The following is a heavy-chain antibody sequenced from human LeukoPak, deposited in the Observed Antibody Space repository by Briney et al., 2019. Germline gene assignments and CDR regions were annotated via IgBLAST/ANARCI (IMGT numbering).Heavy chain of an antibody. CDR3: ARHGQLDLGYCSGGSCYSSP. V-gene: IGHV3-66*04. CDR2: IYSDGRT. Sequence: GGSLRLSCAVSDGFSVSGNYMTWVRQAPGKGLEWVAVIYSDGRTKYADSLKGRFTISRDNSKNMLYLQMNSLRAEDTAVYYCARHGQLDLGYCSGGSCYSSPWGQGTLVTVSS. CDR1: DGFSVSGNY. J-gene: IGHJ5*02. D-gene: IGHD2-15*01.